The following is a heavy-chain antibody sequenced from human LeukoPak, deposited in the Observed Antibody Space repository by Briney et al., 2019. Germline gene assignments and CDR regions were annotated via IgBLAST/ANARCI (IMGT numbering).Heavy chain of an antibody. CDR3: ARDLRGYSYGYAY. CDR2: INPNSGGT. D-gene: IGHD5-18*01. V-gene: IGHV1-2*06. Sequence: ASAKVSCKASGYTFTGYYMHWVRQAPGQGLEWMGRINPNSGGTNYAQKFQGRVTMTRDTSISTAYMELSRLRSDDTAVYYCARDLRGYSYGYAYWGQGTLVTVSS. J-gene: IGHJ4*02. CDR1: GYTFTGYY.